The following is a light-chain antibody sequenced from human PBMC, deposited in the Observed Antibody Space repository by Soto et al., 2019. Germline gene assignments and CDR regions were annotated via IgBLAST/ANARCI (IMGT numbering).Light chain of an antibody. CDR3: QQLSSYPFT. CDR1: QGISTY. Sequence: DIQLTQSPSFLSASVGDRVTITCRASQGISTYLAWYQQKRGKAPKLLIYAASTLQSGVPSRFSGSGSGTEFSLTISSLQPEDFASYYCQQLSSYPFTFGGGTKVENK. CDR2: AAS. J-gene: IGKJ4*01. V-gene: IGKV1-9*01.